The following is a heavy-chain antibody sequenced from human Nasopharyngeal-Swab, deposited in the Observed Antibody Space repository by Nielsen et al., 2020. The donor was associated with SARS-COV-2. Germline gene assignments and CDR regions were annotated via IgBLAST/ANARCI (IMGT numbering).Heavy chain of an antibody. CDR1: GFTFSSYA. Sequence: GESLKISCAASGFTFSSYAMSWVRQAPGKGLEWVSAISGSGGSTYYADSVKGRFTISRDNSKNTLYLQMNSLRAEDTAVYYCARESTPHCSSTSCLPDYWGQGTLVTVSS. J-gene: IGHJ4*02. CDR2: ISGSGGST. D-gene: IGHD2-2*01. CDR3: ARESTPHCSSTSCLPDY. V-gene: IGHV3-23*01.